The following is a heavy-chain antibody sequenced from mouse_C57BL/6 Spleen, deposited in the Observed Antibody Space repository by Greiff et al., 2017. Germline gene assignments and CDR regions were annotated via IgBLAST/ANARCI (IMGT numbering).Heavy chain of an antibody. CDR1: GYTFTSYW. J-gene: IGHJ4*01. Sequence: QVQLQQPGAELVMPGASVKLSCKASGYTFTSYWMHWVKQRPGQGLEWIGEIDPSDSYTNYNQKFKGKSTLTVDKSSSTAYMQLSSLTSEDSAVYYCAFYYYGSSYYAMDYWGQGTSVTVSS. D-gene: IGHD1-1*01. CDR2: IDPSDSYT. V-gene: IGHV1-69*01. CDR3: AFYYYGSSYYAMDY.